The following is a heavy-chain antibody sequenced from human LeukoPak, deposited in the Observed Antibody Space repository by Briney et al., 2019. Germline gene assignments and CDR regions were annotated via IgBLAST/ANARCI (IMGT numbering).Heavy chain of an antibody. CDR1: GGSISSSSYY. Sequence: PSETLSLTCTVSGGSISSSSYYWGWLRQPPGKGLEWIGYIYYSGSTNYNPSLKSRVTISVDTSKNQFSLKLSSVTAADTAVYYCARRGYYDSSGVYWFDPWGQGTLVTVSS. D-gene: IGHD3-22*01. J-gene: IGHJ5*02. CDR2: IYYSGST. CDR3: ARRGYYDSSGVYWFDP. V-gene: IGHV4-61*05.